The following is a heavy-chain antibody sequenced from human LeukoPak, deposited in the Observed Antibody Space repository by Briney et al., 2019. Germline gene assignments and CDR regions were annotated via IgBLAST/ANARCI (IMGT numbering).Heavy chain of an antibody. J-gene: IGHJ6*02. CDR1: GFTFSSSA. CDR3: ARNNGMDV. V-gene: IGHV3-20*01. CDR2: TNWNGGST. Sequence: PGGSLRLSCAASGFTFSSSAMSWVRQAPGKGLEWVSGTNWNGGSTGYADSVKGRFTISKDNAKNSLYLQMNSLRAEDTALYHCARNNGMDVWGQGTTVIVSS.